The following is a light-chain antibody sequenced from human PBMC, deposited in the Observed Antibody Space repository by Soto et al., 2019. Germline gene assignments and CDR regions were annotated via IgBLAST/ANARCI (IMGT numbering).Light chain of an antibody. J-gene: IGKJ3*01. CDR3: QQYDNWPQT. V-gene: IGKV3-15*01. CDR2: GAS. Sequence: EIVLTQSPGTLSLSPGERATLSGRASQSVSSNLAWYQQKPGQAPRLLIYGASTRATGIPARFSGSVSGTEFTLTISSLESEDFAVYYCQQYDNWPQTFGPGTKVDIK. CDR1: QSVSSN.